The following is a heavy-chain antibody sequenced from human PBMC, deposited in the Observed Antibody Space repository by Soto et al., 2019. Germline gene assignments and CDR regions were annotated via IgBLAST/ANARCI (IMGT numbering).Heavy chain of an antibody. D-gene: IGHD3-10*01. CDR3: ARGKVRGVIRGAFDI. Sequence: GGSLRLSCAASGFTFSSYAMHWVRQAPGKGLEWVAVISYDGSNKYYADSVKGRFTISRDNSKNTLYLQMNSLRAEDTAVYYCARGKVRGVIRGAFDIWGQGTMVTVSS. V-gene: IGHV3-30-3*01. CDR1: GFTFSSYA. CDR2: ISYDGSNK. J-gene: IGHJ3*02.